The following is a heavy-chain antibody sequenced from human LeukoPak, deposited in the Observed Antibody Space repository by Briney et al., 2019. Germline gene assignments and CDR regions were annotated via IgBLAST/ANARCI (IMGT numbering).Heavy chain of an antibody. CDR2: INPSGGST. CDR1: GYTFTSYY. V-gene: IGHV1-46*01. CDR3: ARLQVGATSWTDY. D-gene: IGHD1-26*01. J-gene: IGHJ4*02. Sequence: ASVKVSCKASGYTFTSYYIHWVRQAPGQGLEWVGIINPSGGSTTYAQKFQGRVTMTRDMSTSTVYMELSSLRSEDTAVYYCARLQVGATSWTDYWGQGTLVTVSS.